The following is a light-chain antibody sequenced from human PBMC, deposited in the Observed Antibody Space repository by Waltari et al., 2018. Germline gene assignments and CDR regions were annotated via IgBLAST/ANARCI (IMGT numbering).Light chain of an antibody. CDR1: QSITNY. CDR2: DAS. Sequence: DIQMTKSPSSLSASVGDRVTMTCRASQSITNYLSWYQHKLGEAPNLLVYDASTLVSGVPSRFNGSGSGTESTLTISSLQPEDLATYYCLQTYSTLMFSFGPGTKVDL. CDR3: LQTYSTLMFS. J-gene: IGKJ3*01. V-gene: IGKV1-39*01.